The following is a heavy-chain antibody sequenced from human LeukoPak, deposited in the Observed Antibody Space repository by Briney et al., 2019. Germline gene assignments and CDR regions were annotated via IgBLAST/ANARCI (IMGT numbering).Heavy chain of an antibody. CDR2: IYSGGST. J-gene: IGHJ6*04. Sequence: GGSLRLSCAASGVTVSSNYMSWVRQAPGKGLEWVSVIYSGGSTYYADSVKGRFTISRDNSKNTLYLQMNSLRAEDTAVYYCARFRSSGWTYYYYYYGMDVWGKGTTVTVSS. CDR3: ARFRSSGWTYYYYYYGMDV. D-gene: IGHD6-19*01. V-gene: IGHV3-53*01. CDR1: GVTVSSNY.